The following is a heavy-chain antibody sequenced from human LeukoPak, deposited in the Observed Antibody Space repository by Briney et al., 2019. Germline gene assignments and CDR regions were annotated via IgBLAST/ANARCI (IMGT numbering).Heavy chain of an antibody. V-gene: IGHV3-21*01. D-gene: IGHD1-26*01. CDR3: ARGGGSYPYYFDY. CDR1: GFTFSSYS. CDR2: ISSSSSYI. J-gene: IGHJ4*02. Sequence: GGSLRLSCAASGFTFSSYSMNWVRQAPGKGLEWVSFISSSSSYIYYADSVKGRFTISRDNAKNSLYLQMNSLRAEDTAVYYCARGGGSYPYYFDYWGQGTLVTDSS.